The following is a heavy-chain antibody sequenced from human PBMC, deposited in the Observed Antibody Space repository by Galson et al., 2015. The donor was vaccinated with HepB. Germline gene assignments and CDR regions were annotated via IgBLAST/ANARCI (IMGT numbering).Heavy chain of an antibody. J-gene: IGHJ4*02. Sequence: SVKVSCKASGYTFPSYTIHWVRQAPGQGLEWLGWINPGNSKTKSSQMLQDRVTITKDTPATTVYMELSSLRSEDTAVYYCVRDLGTAVAGTVYWGQGTLVTVSS. D-gene: IGHD6-19*01. CDR1: GYTFPSYT. CDR2: INPGNSKT. CDR3: VRDLGTAVAGTVY. V-gene: IGHV1-3*01.